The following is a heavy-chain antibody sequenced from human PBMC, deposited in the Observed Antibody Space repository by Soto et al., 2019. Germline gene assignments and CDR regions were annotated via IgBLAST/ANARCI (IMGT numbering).Heavy chain of an antibody. J-gene: IGHJ4*02. V-gene: IGHV3-30-3*01. CDR2: ISYDGSNK. Sequence: QVQLVESGGGVVQPGRSLRLSCAASGFTFSSYAMHWVRQAPGKGLEWVAVISYDGSNKYYADSVKGRFTISRDNSKNTLYLQMNSLRAEDTAVYYCAREPSIAARFLDYWGQGPLVTVSS. D-gene: IGHD6-6*01. CDR3: AREPSIAARFLDY. CDR1: GFTFSSYA.